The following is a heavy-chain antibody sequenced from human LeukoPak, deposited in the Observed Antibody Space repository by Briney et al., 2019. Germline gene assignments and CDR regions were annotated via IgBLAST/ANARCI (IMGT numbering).Heavy chain of an antibody. CDR2: INSDGSTT. V-gene: IGHV3-74*01. D-gene: IGHD5-12*01. Sequence: PGGSLRLSCAASGFTFSGHWMHWVRQAPGKGLVWVSRINSDGSTTHYADSVKGRFTISRDNAKNTLYLQMNSLRAEDTAVYYCEFRYSGYVANWGQGTLVTVSS. CDR3: EFRYSGYVAN. J-gene: IGHJ4*02. CDR1: GFTFSGHW.